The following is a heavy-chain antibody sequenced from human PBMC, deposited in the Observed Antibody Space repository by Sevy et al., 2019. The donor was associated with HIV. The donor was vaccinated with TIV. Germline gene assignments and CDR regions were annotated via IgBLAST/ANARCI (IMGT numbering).Heavy chain of an antibody. CDR2: ISDDGSDI. V-gene: IGHV3-30-3*01. J-gene: IGHJ6*02. CDR1: GFAFSNYYA. D-gene: IGHD4-17*01. Sequence: GGSLRLSCAASGFAFSNYYAMHWVHQAPGRGLEWVALISDDGSDIYYADSVKCRFTVFRDNFKNTLDLQMNRMKTEVTAVYYWESPGANYVDHYFFYAMDVWGQGTPVTVSS. CDR3: ESPGANYVDHYFFYAMDV.